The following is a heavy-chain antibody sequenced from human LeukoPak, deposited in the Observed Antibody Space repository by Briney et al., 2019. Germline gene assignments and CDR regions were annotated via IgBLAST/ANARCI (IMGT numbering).Heavy chain of an antibody. J-gene: IGHJ5*02. D-gene: IGHD3-10*01. CDR1: GGSISSGVYY. Sequence: PSQTLSLTCTVSGGSISSGVYYWSWIRRHPGKGLEWIGYIYYSGSTYYNPSLKSRVTISVDTSKNQFSLKLSSVTAADTAVYYCARGNSGSGSAEFDPWGQGTLVTVSS. V-gene: IGHV4-31*03. CDR2: IYYSGST. CDR3: ARGNSGSGSAEFDP.